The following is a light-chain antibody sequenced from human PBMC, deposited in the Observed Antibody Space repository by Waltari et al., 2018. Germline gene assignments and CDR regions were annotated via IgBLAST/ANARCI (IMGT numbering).Light chain of an antibody. CDR3: QKEVSLPAT. Sequence: EIVLTQSPGTLSLSPGESATLSCRASQSVSRSLAWYQQKPGQAPRLLSYDASTRATGIPERFSGSGSGTDFSLTISRLEPEDFAVYYCQKEVSLPATFGQGTKVEIK. V-gene: IGKV3-20*01. CDR2: DAS. CDR1: QSVSRS. J-gene: IGKJ1*01.